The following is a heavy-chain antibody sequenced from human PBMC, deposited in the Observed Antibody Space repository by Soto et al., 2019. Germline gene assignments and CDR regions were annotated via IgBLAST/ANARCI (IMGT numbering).Heavy chain of an antibody. Sequence: GWSLRLSCAASGFTFSSYWMHWVRQAPGKGLVWVSRINSDGSSTSYADSVKGRFTISRDNAKNTLYLQMKSLRAEDTAVYYCARATQQLVRGFDPWGQGTLVTVSS. CDR1: GFTFSSYW. CDR2: INSDGSST. J-gene: IGHJ5*02. CDR3: ARATQQLVRGFDP. V-gene: IGHV3-74*01. D-gene: IGHD6-13*01.